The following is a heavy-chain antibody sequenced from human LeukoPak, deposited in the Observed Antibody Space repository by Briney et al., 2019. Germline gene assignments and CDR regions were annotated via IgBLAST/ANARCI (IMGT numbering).Heavy chain of an antibody. D-gene: IGHD3-22*01. CDR3: ARDSSGYYHDAFDI. V-gene: IGHV1-3*03. Sequence: ASVKVSCKASGYTFTSYAMNWVRQAPGQRLEWMGWINAGNGNTKYSQEFQGRVTITRDTSASTAYMELSSLRSEDMAVYYCARDSSGYYHDAFDIWGQGTMVTVSS. J-gene: IGHJ3*02. CDR1: GYTFTSYA. CDR2: INAGNGNT.